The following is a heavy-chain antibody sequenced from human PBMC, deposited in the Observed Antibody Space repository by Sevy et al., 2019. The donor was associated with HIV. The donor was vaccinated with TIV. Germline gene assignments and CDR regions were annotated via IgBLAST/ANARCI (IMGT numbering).Heavy chain of an antibody. V-gene: IGHV4-31*03. J-gene: IGHJ4*02. CDR2: IYYSGST. CDR3: AREGYYDSSGYSYYFDY. Sequence: SETLSLTCTVSGGSISSGGYYWSWIRQHPGKGLEWIGYIYYSGSTYCNPSLKSRVTISVDTSKNQCSLKLSSVTAADTAVYYWAREGYYDSSGYSYYFDYWGQGTLVTVSS. D-gene: IGHD3-22*01. CDR1: GGSISSGGYY.